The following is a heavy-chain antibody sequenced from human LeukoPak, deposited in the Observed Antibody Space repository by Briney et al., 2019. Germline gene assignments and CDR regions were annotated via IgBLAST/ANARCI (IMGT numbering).Heavy chain of an antibody. CDR1: GYTFASYG. V-gene: IGHV1-18*01. Sequence: GASVKVSCKASGYTFASYGISWVRQAPGQGLEWMGWISAYNGNTNYAQKLQGRVTMTTDTSTSTAYMELRSLRSDDTAVYYCARDKFPATSGFGHWAFAFDIWGQGTMVTVSS. CDR2: ISAYNGNT. CDR3: ARDKFPATSGFGHWAFAFDI. J-gene: IGHJ3*02. D-gene: IGHD5-12*01.